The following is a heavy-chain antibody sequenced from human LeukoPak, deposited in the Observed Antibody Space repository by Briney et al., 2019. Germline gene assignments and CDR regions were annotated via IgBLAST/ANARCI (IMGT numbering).Heavy chain of an antibody. CDR3: ARDPGPYCSSTSCYFGNWFDP. Sequence: SQTLSLTYTVSGGSISSGDYYWSWIRQPPGKGMEWIEYIYYSGSIYYTPSLKSRITISVDTSKNPFSLKLSSVTAADTAVYYCARDPGPYCSSTSCYFGNWFDPWGQGTLVTVSS. V-gene: IGHV4-30-4*08. D-gene: IGHD2-2*01. J-gene: IGHJ5*02. CDR1: GGSISSGDYY. CDR2: IYYSGSI.